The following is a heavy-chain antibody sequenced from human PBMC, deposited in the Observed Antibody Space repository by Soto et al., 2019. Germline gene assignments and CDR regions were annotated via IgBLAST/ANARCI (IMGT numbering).Heavy chain of an antibody. CDR1: GYSFMKYG. V-gene: IGHV1-18*01. CDR2: ISPYSGYT. Sequence: GASVKLSCKGFGYSFMKYGINWVRQAPGQGLEWVGWISPYSGYTHSAQKFHGRLTLTTDTAASTAYMELRILRSADTALYYCAREASVLIPAAQPSRFDSWGQGTLVTVSS. CDR3: AREASVLIPAAQPSRFDS. J-gene: IGHJ4*02. D-gene: IGHD2-2*01.